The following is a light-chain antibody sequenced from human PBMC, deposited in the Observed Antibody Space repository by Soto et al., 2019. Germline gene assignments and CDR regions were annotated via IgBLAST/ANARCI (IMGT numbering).Light chain of an antibody. Sequence: QSALTQPASVSGSPGQSITISCTGTSSDVGGYNYVSWYQQHPGKAPKLMIYEVSNRPSGVSNRFSGSKSGNMASLTISGLQAEDEADYYCSSYTSSRYVFGTGTKVTVL. CDR3: SSYTSSRYV. V-gene: IGLV2-14*01. CDR1: SSDVGGYNY. CDR2: EVS. J-gene: IGLJ1*01.